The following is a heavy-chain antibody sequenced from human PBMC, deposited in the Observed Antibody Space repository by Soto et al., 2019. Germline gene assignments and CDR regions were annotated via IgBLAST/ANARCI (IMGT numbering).Heavy chain of an antibody. J-gene: IGHJ3*02. Sequence: QVQLVQSGAEVKKPGASVKVSCKASGYTFTSYGISWVRQAPGQGLEWMGWISAYNGNTNYAQKLQDRVTMTTDTSTSTAYMELRSLRSDDTAVYYCARERLRYFDWLLSGPEGHDAFDIWGQGTMVTVSS. CDR1: GYTFTSYG. D-gene: IGHD3-9*01. CDR2: ISAYNGNT. V-gene: IGHV1-18*01. CDR3: ARERLRYFDWLLSGPEGHDAFDI.